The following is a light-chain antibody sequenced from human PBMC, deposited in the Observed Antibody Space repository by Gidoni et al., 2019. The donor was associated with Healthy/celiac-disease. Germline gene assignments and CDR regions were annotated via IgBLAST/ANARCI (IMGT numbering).Light chain of an antibody. Sequence: DIKLTQSPSSLSASVGDRVTITCRASQSVSSYLNWYQQKPGKAPKLLIYAASSLQSGVPSRFSGRGSGTDFTLTISSLQPEDFATYYCQQSYSTPWTFGQGTKVEIK. CDR2: AAS. J-gene: IGKJ1*01. CDR1: QSVSSY. CDR3: QQSYSTPWT. V-gene: IGKV1-39*01.